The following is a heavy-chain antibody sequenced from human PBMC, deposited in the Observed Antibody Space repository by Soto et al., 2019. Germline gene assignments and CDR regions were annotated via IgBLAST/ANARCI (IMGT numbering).Heavy chain of an antibody. CDR3: ARGGSYGSGSYYRYYYYYGMDV. D-gene: IGHD3-10*01. CDR2: INHSGST. Sequence: SETLSLTCAVYGGSFSGYYWSWIRQPPGKGLEWIGEINHSGSTNYNPSLKSRVTISVDTSKNQFSLKLSSVTAADTAVYYCARGGSYGSGSYYRYYYYYGMDVWGQGTTVTVSS. J-gene: IGHJ6*02. V-gene: IGHV4-34*01. CDR1: GGSFSGYY.